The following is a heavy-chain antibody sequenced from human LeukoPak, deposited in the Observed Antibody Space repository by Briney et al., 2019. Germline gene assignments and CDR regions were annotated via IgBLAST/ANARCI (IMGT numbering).Heavy chain of an antibody. CDR3: ARDEGFPSEESSDY. V-gene: IGHV1-69*13. CDR1: GGTFSSYA. J-gene: IGHJ4*02. Sequence: SVXXSCKDSGGTFSSYAISWVRQAPGQGLEWMGCIIPIFVTANYSQNFQGTVTITADESTSTAYMELSSLRSEDTAVYYCARDEGFPSEESSDYWGQGTLVTVSS. CDR2: IIPIFVTA. D-gene: IGHD2-2*01.